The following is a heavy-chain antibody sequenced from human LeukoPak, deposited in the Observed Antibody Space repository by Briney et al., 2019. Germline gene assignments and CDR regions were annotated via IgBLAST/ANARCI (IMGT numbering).Heavy chain of an antibody. J-gene: IGHJ4*02. D-gene: IGHD1-26*01. Sequence: GGSLRLSCATSGFTFSNYAMSWVRQAPGKGLEWVSGITGGGGSSYYADSVKGRFTISRDNSKNTLFLQMNSLTAEDTAVYYCAKDGATGDYFDYWGQGTLVTVSS. CDR3: AKDGATGDYFDY. CDR2: ITGGGGSS. CDR1: GFTFSNYA. V-gene: IGHV3-23*01.